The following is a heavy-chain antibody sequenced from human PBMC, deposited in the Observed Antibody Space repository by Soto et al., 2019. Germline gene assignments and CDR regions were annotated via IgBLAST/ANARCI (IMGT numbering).Heavy chain of an antibody. CDR1: GFTFSSYE. J-gene: IGHJ6*02. V-gene: IGHV3-48*03. D-gene: IGHD2-2*01. CDR3: ARDSIDRYQFYGMDV. Sequence: PGGSLRLSCAASGFTFSSYEMNWVRQAPGKGLEWVSYISSSGRTINYADSVKGRFTISRDNAKSSLHLQMHSLRAEDTAVYYCARDSIDRYQFYGMDVWGQGTPVTVSS. CDR2: ISSSGRTI.